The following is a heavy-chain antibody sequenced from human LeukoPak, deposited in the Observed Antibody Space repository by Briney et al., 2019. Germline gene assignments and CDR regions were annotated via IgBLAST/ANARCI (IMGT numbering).Heavy chain of an antibody. Sequence: PGRSLRLSCAASGFTFSNYGIHWVRQAPGKGLEWVAVISYDGSNKYYADSVKGRFTISRDNSKNTLYLQMNSLRAEDTAVYYCAKDHDFWSGLDYWGQGTLITVSS. CDR2: ISYDGSNK. CDR3: AKDHDFWSGLDY. CDR1: GFTFSNYG. J-gene: IGHJ4*02. V-gene: IGHV3-30*18. D-gene: IGHD3-3*01.